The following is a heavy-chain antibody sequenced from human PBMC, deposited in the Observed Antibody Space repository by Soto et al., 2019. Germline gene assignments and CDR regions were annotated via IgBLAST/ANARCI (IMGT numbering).Heavy chain of an antibody. D-gene: IGHD2-15*01. Sequence: PSETLSLTCTLSGDPITTGHFYWGWIRQPPGKGLEWIANRYPTGPTYYNPSLKSRVTISVDTSKNQFSLKLSSVTAADTAVYYCARGSCSGGSCSIDYWGQGTLVTVSS. CDR2: RYPTGPT. J-gene: IGHJ4*02. CDR1: GDPITTGHFY. CDR3: ARGSCSGGSCSIDY. V-gene: IGHV4-39*07.